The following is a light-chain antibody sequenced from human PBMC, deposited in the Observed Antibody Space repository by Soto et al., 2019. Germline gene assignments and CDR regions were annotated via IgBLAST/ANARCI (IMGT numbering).Light chain of an antibody. CDR2: DAS. V-gene: IGKV3-15*01. CDR3: QQYGTSPPT. J-gene: IGKJ5*01. Sequence: EIVMTQSPATLSVSPGERATLSCRASQSVSSNLAWYQQKPGQAPRLLIYDASTRATGIPARFSGSGSGTEFTLTISSLQSEDFAVYYCQQYGTSPPTFGQGTRLEIK. CDR1: QSVSSN.